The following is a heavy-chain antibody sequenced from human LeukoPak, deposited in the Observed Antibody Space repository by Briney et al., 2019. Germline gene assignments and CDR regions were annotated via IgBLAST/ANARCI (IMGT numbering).Heavy chain of an antibody. CDR1: GGAFSNYY. D-gene: IGHD1-7*01. J-gene: IGHJ6*03. CDR3: ARRWNYGRNYYIDV. V-gene: IGHV4-34*01. Sequence: SETPSLTCAVHGGAFSNYYWSWIRQPPGKGLEWVGEINDSGRTNYNPSLMSRVTVSVDTSKKQFSLRLTSVTATGTAVYYCARRWNYGRNYYIDVWGKGATVSVSS. CDR2: INDSGRT.